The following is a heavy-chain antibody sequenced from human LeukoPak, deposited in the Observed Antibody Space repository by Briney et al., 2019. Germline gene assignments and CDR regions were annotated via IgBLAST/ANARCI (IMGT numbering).Heavy chain of an antibody. CDR2: IWYDGSNK. CDR3: ARDRLRCSSSTSCSFD. D-gene: IGHD2-2*01. J-gene: IGHJ1*01. V-gene: IGHV3-33*01. Sequence: HPGGSLRLSCAASGFTFSSYGMHWVRQAPGKGLEWVVVIWYDGSNKQYADSVKGRFTISRDNSKNTLYLQMNSLRAEDTAVYYCARDRLRCSSSTSCSFDWGQGTLVTVSS. CDR1: GFTFSSYG.